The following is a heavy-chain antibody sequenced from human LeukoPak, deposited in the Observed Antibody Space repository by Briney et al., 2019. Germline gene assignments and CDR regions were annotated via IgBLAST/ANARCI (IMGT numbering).Heavy chain of an antibody. CDR1: GFTFSSYW. J-gene: IGHJ3*02. CDR3: ARDVARTPAAFDI. V-gene: IGHV3-7*01. CDR2: IKQDGSEK. Sequence: GSLRLSCAASGFTFSSYWMSWVRQAPGKELEWVANIKQDGSEKYYVDSVKGRFTISRDNAKNSLYLQMNSLRAEDTAVYFCARDVARTPAAFDIWGQGTMVTVSS. D-gene: IGHD1-1*01.